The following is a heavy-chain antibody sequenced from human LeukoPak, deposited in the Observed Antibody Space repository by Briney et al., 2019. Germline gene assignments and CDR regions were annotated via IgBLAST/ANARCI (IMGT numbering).Heavy chain of an antibody. CDR3: ARGDCSSTSCYLYYFDY. J-gene: IGHJ4*02. CDR1: GFTFDDYA. Sequence: PGGSLRLSCAASGFTFDDYAMHWVRQAPGKGLEWVSGISWNSGSIGYADSVKGRFTISRDNAKNSLYLQMNSLRAEDTAVYYCARGDCSSTSCYLYYFDYWGQGTLVTVSS. D-gene: IGHD2-2*01. V-gene: IGHV3-9*01. CDR2: ISWNSGSI.